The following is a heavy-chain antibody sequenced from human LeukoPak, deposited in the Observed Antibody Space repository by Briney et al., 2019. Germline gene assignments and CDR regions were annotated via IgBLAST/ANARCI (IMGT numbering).Heavy chain of an antibody. D-gene: IGHD4-17*01. V-gene: IGHV4-34*01. Sequence: SETLSLTCAVYGGSFSGYYWSWIRQPPGKGLEWIGEINHSGSTNYNPSLKSRVTISVDTSKNQFSLKLSSVTAADTAVYYCARGLRLMTTVTTGHYWGQGTLVTVSS. CDR2: INHSGST. CDR3: ARGLRLMTTVTTGHY. CDR1: GGSFSGYY. J-gene: IGHJ4*02.